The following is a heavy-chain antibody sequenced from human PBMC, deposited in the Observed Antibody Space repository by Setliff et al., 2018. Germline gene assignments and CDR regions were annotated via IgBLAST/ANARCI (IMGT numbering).Heavy chain of an antibody. Sequence: ETLSLTCNVSADSISGYYWSWIRQPPGKGLEWIGNIYYSGNTNYSPSLKSRVTISVDTSKNQFSLKLSSVTAADTAVYYCVRRGMSSSWFQGYFDYWGQGTLVTVSS. CDR3: VRRGMSSSWFQGYFDY. J-gene: IGHJ4*02. CDR2: IYYSGNT. CDR1: ADSISGYY. D-gene: IGHD6-13*01. V-gene: IGHV4-59*08.